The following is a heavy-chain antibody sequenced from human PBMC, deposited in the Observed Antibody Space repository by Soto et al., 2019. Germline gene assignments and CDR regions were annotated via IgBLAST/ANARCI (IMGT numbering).Heavy chain of an antibody. CDR2: ISGSSGST. D-gene: IGHD3-16*02. Sequence: PGGSLRLSCAASGFTFSSYAMSWVRQAPGKGLEWVSAISGSSGSTYYADSVKGRFTISRDNSKNTLYLQMNSLRAEDTAVYYCAKDAYYDYIWGSYRYPGIDYWGQGTLVTVSS. CDR3: AKDAYYDYIWGSYRYPGIDY. V-gene: IGHV3-23*01. CDR1: GFTFSSYA. J-gene: IGHJ4*02.